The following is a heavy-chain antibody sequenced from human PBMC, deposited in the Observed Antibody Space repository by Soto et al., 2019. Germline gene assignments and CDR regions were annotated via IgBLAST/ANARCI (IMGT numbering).Heavy chain of an antibody. Sequence: GGALRLSCTASGFTFGDYAMSWVRQAPGKGLEWVGFIRSKAYGGTTEYAASVKGRFTISRDDSKSIAYLQMNSLKTEDTAVYYCTRGSGGWYIHWGQGTLVTVSS. V-gene: IGHV3-49*04. D-gene: IGHD6-19*01. J-gene: IGHJ4*02. CDR1: GFTFGDYA. CDR2: IRSKAYGGTT. CDR3: TRGSGGWYIH.